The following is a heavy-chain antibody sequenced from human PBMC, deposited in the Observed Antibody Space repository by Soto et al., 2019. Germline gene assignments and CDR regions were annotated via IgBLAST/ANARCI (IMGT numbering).Heavy chain of an antibody. CDR2: ISYSGTT. CDR1: GDSISRGGDY. CDR3: ARGRGIVGAINYHGMDV. V-gene: IGHV4-31*03. J-gene: IGHJ6*02. D-gene: IGHD1-26*01. Sequence: SDTLSLTGTVSGDSISRGGDYWSGIRQRAGKRLEWIGYISYSGTTYNTPTLQHRVTISVDTSKNQSSLKLTSVTAADTAVYYCARGRGIVGAINYHGMDVWGQGTTVTVSS.